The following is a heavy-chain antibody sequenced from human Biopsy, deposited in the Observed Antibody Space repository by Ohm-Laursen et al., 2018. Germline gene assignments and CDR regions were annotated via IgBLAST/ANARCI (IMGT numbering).Heavy chain of an antibody. D-gene: IGHD4-23*01. CDR1: GFSFSDYH. Sequence: GSLRLSCAASGFSFSDYHMRWIRQAPGRGLEWVSYISGGGTIYYGDSMKGRVTISRDNAKNSLNLQMHSLRAEDTAVYYCARDTRWSPYSMDVWGQGTTVTVSS. CDR2: ISGGGTI. J-gene: IGHJ6*02. V-gene: IGHV3-11*01. CDR3: ARDTRWSPYSMDV.